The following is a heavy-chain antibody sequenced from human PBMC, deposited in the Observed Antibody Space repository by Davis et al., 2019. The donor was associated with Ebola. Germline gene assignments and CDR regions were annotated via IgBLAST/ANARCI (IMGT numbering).Heavy chain of an antibody. CDR1: GFIFRSYV. D-gene: IGHD3-22*01. V-gene: IGHV3-48*02. Sequence: GGSLRLSCAASGFIFRSYVMSWVRQAPGKGLEWVSYISSRSWTIYYADSVKGRFTISRDNAKNSLYLQMNSLRDEDTAVYYCARDQRYYDSSGYYYYYFDYWGQGTLVTVSS. CDR2: ISSRSWTI. CDR3: ARDQRYYDSSGYYYYYFDY. J-gene: IGHJ4*02.